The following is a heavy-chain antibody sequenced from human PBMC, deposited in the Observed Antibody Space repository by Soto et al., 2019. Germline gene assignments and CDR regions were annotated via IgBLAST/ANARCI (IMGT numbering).Heavy chain of an antibody. CDR2: TNPDDSET. CDR3: ALKRRRYFDL. J-gene: IGHJ2*01. V-gene: IGHV5-51*01. CDR1: GYSFNAYW. Sequence: GESLKISCKTSGYSFNAYWIGWVRQMPGKGLEWIGITNPDDSETRFSPSFQGQVTMSTDKSVTTAYLHWSSLKASDTAMYYCALKRRRYFDLWGRGTLVTVSS.